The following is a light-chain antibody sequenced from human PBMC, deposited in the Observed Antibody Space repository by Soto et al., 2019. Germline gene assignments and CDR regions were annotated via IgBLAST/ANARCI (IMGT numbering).Light chain of an antibody. CDR1: QSVSSSY. CDR3: MQTVQIPIT. CDR2: MDS. Sequence: EIVLTQSPGTLSLSPGERATLSCRASQSVSSSYLAWYLQKPGQSPQLLIYMDSNRASGVPDRFSGSGSGTDFTLKISRVEAEDVGIYYCMQTVQIPITFGQGTRLEIK. V-gene: IGKV2-28*01. J-gene: IGKJ5*01.